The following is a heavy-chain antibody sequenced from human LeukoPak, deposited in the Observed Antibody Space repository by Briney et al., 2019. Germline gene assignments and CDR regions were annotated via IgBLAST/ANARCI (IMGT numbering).Heavy chain of an antibody. CDR2: INRSGST. Sequence: SETLSLTCAVYGGSFSGYYWSWIRQPPGKGLEWIGEINRSGSTNYNPSLKSRVTISVDTSKNQFSLKLSSVTAADTAVYYCARGLLIAAWYFDLWGRGTLVTVSS. V-gene: IGHV4-34*01. CDR1: GGSFSGYY. J-gene: IGHJ2*01. CDR3: ARGLLIAAWYFDL. D-gene: IGHD6-13*01.